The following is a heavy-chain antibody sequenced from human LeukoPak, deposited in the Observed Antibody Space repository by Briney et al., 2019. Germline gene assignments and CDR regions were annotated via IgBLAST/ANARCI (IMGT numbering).Heavy chain of an antibody. CDR3: ARDVDSSCWPTIDY. Sequence: SQTLSLTCAISGDSFSSNSAAWNWIRQSPSRGLEWLGRTYYRSKWYNDYAVSVKSRITINPDTSKNQFSLQLNSVTPEDTAVYYCARDVDSSCWPTIDYWGQGTLVTVSS. CDR2: TYYRSKWYN. V-gene: IGHV6-1*01. CDR1: GDSFSSNSAA. J-gene: IGHJ4*02. D-gene: IGHD6-13*01.